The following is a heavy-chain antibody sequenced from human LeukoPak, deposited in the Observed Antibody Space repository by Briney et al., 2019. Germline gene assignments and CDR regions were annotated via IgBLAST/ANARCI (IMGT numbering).Heavy chain of an antibody. J-gene: IGHJ4*02. CDR3: ARDRTDGFGEFSSDY. CDR2: ISWDSSSV. D-gene: IGHD3-10*01. Sequence: PGRSLRLSCAASGFTFRDYAMYWVRQAPGKGLEWVSGISWDSSSVAYADSVKGRFTISRDNAKNSLYLQMNSLRAEDTAVYYCARDRTDGFGEFSSDYWGQGTLVTVSS. CDR1: GFTFRDYA. V-gene: IGHV3-9*01.